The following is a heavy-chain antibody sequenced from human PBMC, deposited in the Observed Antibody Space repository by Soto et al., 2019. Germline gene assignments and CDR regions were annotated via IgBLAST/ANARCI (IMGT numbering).Heavy chain of an antibody. Sequence: PGGSLRLPCAASGFTFSSYWMHWVRQAPGKGLVWVSRINSDGSSTSYADSVKGRFTISRDNAKNTLYLQMNSLRAEDTAVYYCASTNIVATWYYYYYYMDVWGKGTTVTVSS. CDR1: GFTFSSYW. CDR2: INSDGSST. D-gene: IGHD5-12*01. V-gene: IGHV3-74*01. CDR3: ASTNIVATWYYYYYYMDV. J-gene: IGHJ6*03.